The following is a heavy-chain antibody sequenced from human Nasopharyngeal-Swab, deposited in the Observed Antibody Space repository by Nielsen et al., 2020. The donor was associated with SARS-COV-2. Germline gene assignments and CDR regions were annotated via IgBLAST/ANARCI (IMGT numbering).Heavy chain of an antibody. CDR3: TRRTLSSSGYYFDY. CDR2: ISYSGST. V-gene: IGHV4-59*08. Sequence: SETLSLTCTVSGGSISSYYWTWIRQPPGKGLECIGYISYSGSTNYNPSLKSRVPISVDTSKNQFSLKLSSVTAADTAVYYCTRRTLSSSGYYFDYWGQGTLVTVSS. D-gene: IGHD2-2*01. J-gene: IGHJ4*02. CDR1: GGSISSYY.